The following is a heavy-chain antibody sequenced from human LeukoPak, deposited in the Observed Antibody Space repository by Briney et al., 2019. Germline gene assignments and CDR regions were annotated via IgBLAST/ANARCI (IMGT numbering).Heavy chain of an antibody. D-gene: IGHD2-15*01. CDR1: GFTFSSYS. J-gene: IGHJ6*04. CDR2: ISSSSSYI. V-gene: IGHV3-21*01. Sequence: GSLRLSCAASGFTFSSYSMNWVRQAPGKGLEWVSSISSSSSYIYYADSVKGRFTISRDNAKNSLYLQMNSLRAEDTAVYYCARVGVVVVAATRYYYYGMDVWGKGTTVTVSS. CDR3: ARVGVVVVAATRYYYYGMDV.